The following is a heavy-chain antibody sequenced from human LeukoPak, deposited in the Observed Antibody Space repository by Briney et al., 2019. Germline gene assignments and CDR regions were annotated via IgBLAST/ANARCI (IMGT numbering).Heavy chain of an antibody. CDR1: GGSISSGGYY. J-gene: IGHJ4*02. CDR3: ARAPSRGARAFAY. V-gene: IGHV4-31*03. CDR2: IYYSGST. D-gene: IGHD5-24*01. Sequence: PSETLSLTCTVSGGSISSGGYYWSWIRQHPGKGLEWIGYIYYSGSTYYNPSLKSRVTISVDTSKNQFSLKLSSVTAADTAVYYCARAPSRGARAFAYWGQGTLVTVSS.